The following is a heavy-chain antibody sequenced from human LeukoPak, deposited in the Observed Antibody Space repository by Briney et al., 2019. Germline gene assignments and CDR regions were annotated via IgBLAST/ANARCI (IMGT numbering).Heavy chain of an antibody. J-gene: IGHJ3*02. D-gene: IGHD3-3*01. CDR3: STDDFWSGYSRTDAFDI. CDR1: GFTLSSYA. V-gene: IGHV3-23*01. CDR2: ISVSGNT. Sequence: GGSLRLSCAASGFTLSSYAMSWVRQGPGKGLEWVSAISVSGNTYHADSVKGRFTISRDNSKNTLYLQMNSLRAEDTAVYYCSTDDFWSGYSRTDAFDIWGQGTMVTVSS.